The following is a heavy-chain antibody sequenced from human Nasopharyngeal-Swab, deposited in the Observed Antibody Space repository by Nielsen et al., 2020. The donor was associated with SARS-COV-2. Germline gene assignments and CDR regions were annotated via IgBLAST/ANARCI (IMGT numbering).Heavy chain of an antibody. Sequence: VRQAPGKGLEWLSYISTSGNTVYYADSVKGRFTISRDNAENSLYLQMNSLRDEDTAVYYCARDRWSGGIVVVPAAKDVWGKGTTVTGSS. D-gene: IGHD2-2*01. V-gene: IGHV3-48*02. CDR2: ISTSGNTV. J-gene: IGHJ6*04. CDR3: ARDRWSGGIVVVPAAKDV.